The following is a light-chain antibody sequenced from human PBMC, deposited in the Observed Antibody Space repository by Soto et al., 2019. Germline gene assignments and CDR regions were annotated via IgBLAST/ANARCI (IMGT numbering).Light chain of an antibody. CDR3: HPYRTGNNYV. Sequence: QSALTQPASVSGSPGQSITIACTGTSSDIGGYNFVSWYQQHPGKAPKLLIYDVGNRPSGVSNRFSGSKSGNTASPTISGLQAGGGDHFYCHPYRTGNNYVFGTGNEANVL. V-gene: IGLV2-14*01. CDR1: SSDIGGYNF. CDR2: DVG. J-gene: IGLJ1*01.